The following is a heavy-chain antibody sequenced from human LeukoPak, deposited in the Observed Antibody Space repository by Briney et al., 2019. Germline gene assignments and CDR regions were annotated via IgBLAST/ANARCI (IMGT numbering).Heavy chain of an antibody. CDR1: GFTFSSYG. J-gene: IGHJ4*02. CDR2: IRYDGSNK. V-gene: IGHV3-30*02. CDR3: ANDVIAVAGRVY. Sequence: GGSLRLSCAASGFTFSSYGMHWVRQAPGKGLEWVAFIRYDGSNKYSADSVKGRFTISRDNSKNTLYLQMNSLRAEDTAVYYCANDVIAVAGRVYWGQGTLVTVSS. D-gene: IGHD6-19*01.